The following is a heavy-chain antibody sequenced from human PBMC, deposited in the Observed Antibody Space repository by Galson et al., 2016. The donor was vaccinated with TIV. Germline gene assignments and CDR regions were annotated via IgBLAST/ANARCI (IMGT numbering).Heavy chain of an antibody. J-gene: IGHJ4*02. CDR2: ISYDGSDK. Sequence: SLRLSCAASGFTFSSYGLHWVRQPPGKALEWVAFISYDGSDKSYADSVEGRFTLSRDKSKNTLYLQMNRRRGEDTAVYYCARVKESYYFDYWGQGTLVTVSS. V-gene: IGHV3-30*04. CDR3: ARVKESYYFDY. CDR1: GFTFSSYG.